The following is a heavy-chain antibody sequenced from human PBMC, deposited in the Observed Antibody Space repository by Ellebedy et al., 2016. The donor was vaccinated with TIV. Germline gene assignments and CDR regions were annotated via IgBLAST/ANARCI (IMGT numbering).Heavy chain of an antibody. CDR1: GFTFSSYD. CDR3: ARVMRGFSPYGMDV. CDR2: IGTAGDS. J-gene: IGHJ6*02. V-gene: IGHV3-13*01. Sequence: GESLKISXAASGFTFSSYDMHWVRQATGKGLEWVSGIGTAGDSYHSGSVKGRFTISRENAKNSLYLQINNLRAGDTAVYYCARVMRGFSPYGMDVWGQGTTVTVSS.